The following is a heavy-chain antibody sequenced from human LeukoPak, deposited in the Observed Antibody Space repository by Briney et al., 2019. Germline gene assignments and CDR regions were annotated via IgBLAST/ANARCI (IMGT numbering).Heavy chain of an antibody. CDR2: IRYDGSNK. D-gene: IGHD3-3*01. V-gene: IGHV3-30*02. CDR1: GFTFSSYG. CDR3: AKGSQGVLRFLEWFDY. J-gene: IGHJ4*02. Sequence: GGSLRLSCAASGFTFSSYGMHWVRRAPGKGLEWVAFIRYDGSNKYYADSVKGRFTISRDNSKNTLYLQMNSLRAEDTAVYYCAKGSQGVLRFLEWFDYWGQGTLVTVSS.